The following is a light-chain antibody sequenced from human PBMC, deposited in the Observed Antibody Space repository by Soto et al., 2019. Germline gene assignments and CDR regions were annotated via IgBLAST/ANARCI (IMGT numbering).Light chain of an antibody. V-gene: IGKV3-15*01. CDR2: DSS. Sequence: EIVMAQSQATLSVSPWEIATLSCRASQSVASHLAWYQQKPGHAPRLLIYDSSTRATGIPARFTGSGSGTEFTLTISSLQSDDFAMYYCQQYNNWPLTFGGGTKVDIK. J-gene: IGKJ4*01. CDR1: QSVASH. CDR3: QQYNNWPLT.